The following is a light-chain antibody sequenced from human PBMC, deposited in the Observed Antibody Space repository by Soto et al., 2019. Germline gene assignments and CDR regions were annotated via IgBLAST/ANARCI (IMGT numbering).Light chain of an antibody. Sequence: EIVVTQSPATLSLSPGERATLSCRASQSVSSYYLAWYQQKPGQAPRLLIYAASSRATGIPDRFSGGGSGTDFTLTISRLEPEDFAVYYCQQYGSSPQTFGQGTKVDIK. CDR1: QSVSSYY. CDR3: QQYGSSPQT. J-gene: IGKJ1*01. CDR2: AAS. V-gene: IGKV3-20*01.